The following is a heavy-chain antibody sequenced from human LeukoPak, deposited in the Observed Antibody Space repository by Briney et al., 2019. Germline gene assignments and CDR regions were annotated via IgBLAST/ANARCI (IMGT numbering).Heavy chain of an antibody. CDR2: INHSGST. CDR1: GGSFSGYY. J-gene: IGHJ4*02. CDR3: ARGPAGYYYDSSGYYWDYFDY. V-gene: IGHV4-34*01. Sequence: SETLSLTCAVYGGSFSGYYWSWIRQPPGKGLEWIGEINHSGSTNYNPSLKSPVTISVDTSKNQFSLKLSSVTAADTAVYYCARGPAGYYYDSSGYYWDYFDYWGQGTLVTVSS. D-gene: IGHD3-22*01.